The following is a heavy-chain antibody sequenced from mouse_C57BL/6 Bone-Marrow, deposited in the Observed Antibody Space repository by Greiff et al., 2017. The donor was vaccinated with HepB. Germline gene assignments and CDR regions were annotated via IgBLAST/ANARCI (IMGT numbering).Heavy chain of an antibody. V-gene: IGHV14-4*01. Sequence: EVMLVESGAELVRPGASVKLSCTASGFNINDDYMHWVKQRPEQGLEWIGWIDPENGDTEYASKFQGKATITADTSSNTAYLQLSSLTSEDTAVYYCTTPYDGYFSYWYFDVWGTGTTVTVSS. CDR2: IDPENGDT. D-gene: IGHD2-3*01. CDR3: TTPYDGYFSYWYFDV. J-gene: IGHJ1*03. CDR1: GFNINDDY.